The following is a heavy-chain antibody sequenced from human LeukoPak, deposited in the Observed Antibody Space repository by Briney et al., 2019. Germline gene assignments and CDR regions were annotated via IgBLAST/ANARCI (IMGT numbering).Heavy chain of an antibody. D-gene: IGHD3-10*01. V-gene: IGHV1-46*01. Sequence: GASVKVSCKASGYTFTNYYMHWVRQAPGQGLEWMGIVNPSGGTTTYAQNFQGRVTMTRDTFTTTVYMELSSLRYEDTAVYYCARLGDTGSYNWFDPWGQGTLVTVSS. J-gene: IGHJ5*02. CDR3: ARLGDTGSYNWFDP. CDR1: GYTFTNYY. CDR2: VNPSGGTT.